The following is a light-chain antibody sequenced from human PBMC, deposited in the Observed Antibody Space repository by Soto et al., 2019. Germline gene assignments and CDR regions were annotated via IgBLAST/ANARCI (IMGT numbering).Light chain of an antibody. CDR1: SSNIGAGYD. CDR2: GNS. CDR3: QSYDSSLSVV. Sequence: QSVLTQPPSVSGAPGQRVNISCTGSSSNIGAGYDVHWYQQLPGTAPKLLIYGNSNRPSGVPDRFSGSKSGTSASLAITGLQAEDEADYYCQSYDSSLSVVFGGGTKLPS. J-gene: IGLJ2*01. V-gene: IGLV1-40*01.